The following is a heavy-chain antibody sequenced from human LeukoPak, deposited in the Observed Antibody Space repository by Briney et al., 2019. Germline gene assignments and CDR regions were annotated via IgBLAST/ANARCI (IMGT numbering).Heavy chain of an antibody. D-gene: IGHD5-18*01. J-gene: IGHJ3*02. CDR3: ARRAVDTAMALVYAFDI. CDR2: IRETGVTT. Sequence: PGGSLRLSCAASGFTFSNHAMSWVRQAPGKGLEWVSAIRETGVTTFYADSVKGRFTISRDNSKNTLYLQMNSLRAEDTAVYYCARRAVDTAMALVYAFDIWGQGTVVTVSS. V-gene: IGHV3-23*01. CDR1: GFTFSNHA.